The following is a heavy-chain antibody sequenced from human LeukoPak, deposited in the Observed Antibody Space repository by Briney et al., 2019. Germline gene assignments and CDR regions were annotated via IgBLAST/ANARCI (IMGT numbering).Heavy chain of an antibody. CDR1: GFTFSSYA. D-gene: IGHD3-22*01. CDR2: ISYDGSNK. J-gene: IGHJ6*02. Sequence: PGRSLRLSCAASGFTFSSYAMHWVRQAPGKGLEWVAVISYDGSNKYYVDSVKGRFTISRDNSKNTLYLQMNSLRAEDTAVYYCARKYYYDSSGYNYYYGMDVWGQGTTVTVSS. CDR3: ARKYYYDSSGYNYYYGMDV. V-gene: IGHV3-30-3*01.